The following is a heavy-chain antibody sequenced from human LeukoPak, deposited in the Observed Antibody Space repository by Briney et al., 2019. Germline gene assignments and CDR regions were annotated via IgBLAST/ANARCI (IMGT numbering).Heavy chain of an antibody. D-gene: IGHD3-3*01. V-gene: IGHV4-30-4*01. CDR3: ARTRVVIEAYFDY. CDR2: IYYSGST. CDR1: GVSISSGEYY. Sequence: SETLSLTCTVSGVSISSGEYYWGWLRQPPGKGLEWIGYIYYSGSTYYNPSLKSRVTISVDTSKNQFSLKLSSVTAADTAVYYCARTRVVIEAYFDYWGQGTLVTVSS. J-gene: IGHJ4*02.